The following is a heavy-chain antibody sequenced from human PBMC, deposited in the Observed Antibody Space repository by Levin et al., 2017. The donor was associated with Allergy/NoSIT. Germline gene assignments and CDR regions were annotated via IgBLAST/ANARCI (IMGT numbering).Heavy chain of an antibody. D-gene: IGHD3-3*01. J-gene: IGHJ5*02. CDR1: GGSFSGYY. CDR2: INHSGST. V-gene: IGHV4-34*01. Sequence: PSQTLSLTCAVYGGSFSGYYWSWIRQPPGKGLEWIGEINHSGSTNYNPSLKSRVTISVDTSKNQFSLKLSSVTAADTAVYYCARSRMGQYYDFWSGYPKGFDPWGQGTLVTVSS. CDR3: ARSRMGQYYDFWSGYPKGFDP.